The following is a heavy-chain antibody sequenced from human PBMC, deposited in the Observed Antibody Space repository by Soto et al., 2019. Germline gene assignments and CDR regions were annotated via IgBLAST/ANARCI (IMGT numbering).Heavy chain of an antibody. CDR2: ISYHGNE. V-gene: IGHV3-30*18. D-gene: IGHD2-2*01. CDR1: GFTFSDYG. CDR3: AKLAVVVPAPPHDYMDV. J-gene: IGHJ6*02. Sequence: QVRLVESGGGVVQPGRSLRLSCVASGFTFSDYGMHWVRHSPGKGLEWVAVISYHGNEYYSDSVKGRFTISRDNSGKTLYLKINSRRAEDRVVYYCAKLAVVVPAPPHDYMDVWGQGTAVTVSS.